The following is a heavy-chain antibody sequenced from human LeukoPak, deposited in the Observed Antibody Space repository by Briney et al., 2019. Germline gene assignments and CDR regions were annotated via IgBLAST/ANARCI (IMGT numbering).Heavy chain of an antibody. D-gene: IGHD1-1*01. CDR2: ISGSGGTT. CDR3: PKGNWRYFDY. CDR1: GFTFSSYA. Sequence: GGSLRLSCTVFGFTFSSYAMSWVRQAPGKGLEWVSAISGSGGTTYYADSVKGWFTISKDNSKSTLYLQMNSLSADDTAVYYCPKGNWRYFDYWGQGTLVTVSS. V-gene: IGHV3-23*01. J-gene: IGHJ4*02.